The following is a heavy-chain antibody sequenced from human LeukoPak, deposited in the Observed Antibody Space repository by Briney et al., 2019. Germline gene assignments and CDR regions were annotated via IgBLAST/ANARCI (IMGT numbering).Heavy chain of an antibody. J-gene: IGHJ3*02. CDR2: IYTSGST. CDR3: ARDHRYCSGSSCYSDAFDI. CDR1: GGSISSGSYY. V-gene: IGHV4-61*02. Sequence: SQTLSLTCTVSGGSISSGSYYWSWIRQPAGKGLEWIGRIYTSGSTNYNPSLKSRVTISVDTSKNQFSLKLSSVTAADTAVYYCARDHRYCSGSSCYSDAFDIWGQGTVVTVSS. D-gene: IGHD2-15*01.